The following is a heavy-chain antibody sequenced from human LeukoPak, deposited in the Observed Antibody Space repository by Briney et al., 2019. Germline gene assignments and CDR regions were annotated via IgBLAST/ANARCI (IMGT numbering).Heavy chain of an antibody. Sequence: PSETLSLTCTVSGDSIRSSNYYWGWIRQPPGKGLEWIASIYYSGSTYYNPSLKSRVTISVDTSKKQFSLKLSSVTAADTAMYYCARDRNDYGDRPFDYWGQGTLVTVSS. CDR3: ARDRNDYGDRPFDY. J-gene: IGHJ4*02. CDR2: IYYSGST. D-gene: IGHD4-17*01. CDR1: GDSIRSSNYY. V-gene: IGHV4-39*07.